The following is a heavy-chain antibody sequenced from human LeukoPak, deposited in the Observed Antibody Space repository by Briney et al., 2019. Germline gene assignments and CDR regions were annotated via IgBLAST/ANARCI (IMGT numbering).Heavy chain of an antibody. Sequence: PGRSLRLSCAASGFTFSSYDMHWVRQATGKGLEWVSAIGAAGDTFYPGSVKGRFTISRENAKNSLYLQLNSLRAEDTAVYYCVRDRLPYCSSTSCSGEGMDVWGQGTTVTVSS. D-gene: IGHD2-2*01. J-gene: IGHJ6*02. V-gene: IGHV3-13*01. CDR2: IGAAGDT. CDR3: VRDRLPYCSSTSCSGEGMDV. CDR1: GFTFSSYD.